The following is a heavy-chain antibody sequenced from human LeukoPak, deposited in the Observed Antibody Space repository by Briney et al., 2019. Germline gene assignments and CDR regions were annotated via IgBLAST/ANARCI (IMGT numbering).Heavy chain of an antibody. CDR2: ISSSSSYI. D-gene: IGHD6-13*01. V-gene: IGHV3-21*01. J-gene: IGHJ4*02. CDR3: ARDGSWPDTELDY. Sequence: GGSLRLSCASSGFTFSSYSMNWVRQAPGKGLEWVSSISSSSSYIYYADSVKGRFTISRDNAKNSLYLQMNSLRAEDTAVYYCARDGSWPDTELDYWGQGTLVTVSS. CDR1: GFTFSSYS.